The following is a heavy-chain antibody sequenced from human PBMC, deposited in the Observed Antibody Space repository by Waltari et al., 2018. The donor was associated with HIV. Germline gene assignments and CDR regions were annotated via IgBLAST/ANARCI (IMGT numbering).Heavy chain of an antibody. CDR3: VRDPLWWGGNRGLTPH. J-gene: IGHJ4*02. D-gene: IGHD1-26*01. CDR1: GFSVIRNY. Sequence: EVQLVESGGGLVQPGGSLRLSCAASGFSVIRNYMSWVRQAPGEGLEWVSIMYSGGTTHYADSVGGRFTISRDNSKNTLYLQMNSLRVEDTAMYYCVRDPLWWGGNRGLTPHWGQGTLVTVSS. CDR2: MYSGGTT. V-gene: IGHV3-66*01.